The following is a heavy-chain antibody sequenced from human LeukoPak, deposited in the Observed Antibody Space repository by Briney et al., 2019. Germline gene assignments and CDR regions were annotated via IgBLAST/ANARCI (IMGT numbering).Heavy chain of an antibody. D-gene: IGHD6-13*01. J-gene: IGHJ4*02. CDR2: ISSSGSTI. Sequence: GGSLRLSCAASGFTFSSYEMNWVRQAPGKGLEWVSYISSSGSTIYYADSVKGRFTISRDNAKNPLYLQMNSLRAEDTAVYYCARVQVSPIAAAATDYWGQGTLVTVSS. V-gene: IGHV3-48*03. CDR3: ARVQVSPIAAAATDY. CDR1: GFTFSSYE.